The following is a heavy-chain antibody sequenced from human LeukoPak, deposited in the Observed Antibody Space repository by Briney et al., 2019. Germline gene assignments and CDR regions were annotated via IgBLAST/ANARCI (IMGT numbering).Heavy chain of an antibody. CDR2: MNPNSGNT. Sequence: AASVKVSCKASGYTFTSYDINWVRQATGQGLEWMGWMNPNSGNTGYAQKFQGRVTITRNTSISTAYMELSSLRSEDTAVYYCARGSRVRGTKRNYYYYYMDVWGEGTTVTVSS. J-gene: IGHJ6*03. CDR1: GYTFTSYD. V-gene: IGHV1-8*03. D-gene: IGHD3-10*01. CDR3: ARGSRVRGTKRNYYYYYMDV.